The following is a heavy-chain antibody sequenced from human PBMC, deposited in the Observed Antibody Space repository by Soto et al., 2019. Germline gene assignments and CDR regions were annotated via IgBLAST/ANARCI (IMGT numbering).Heavy chain of an antibody. CDR1: GFTFSVST. Sequence: PGGSLRLSCAASGFTFSVSTMHWFRQASGKGLEWLGRIRSKANTYATAYAASVKGRFTISRDDSKNTLYLQMNSLRAEDTAVYYCARRGPGTYFDYWGQGTLVTVSS. CDR2: IRSKANTYAT. D-gene: IGHD6-13*01. J-gene: IGHJ4*02. V-gene: IGHV3-73*01. CDR3: ARRGPGTYFDY.